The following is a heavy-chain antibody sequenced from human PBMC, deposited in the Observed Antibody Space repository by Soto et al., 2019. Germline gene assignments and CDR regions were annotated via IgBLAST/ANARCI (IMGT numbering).Heavy chain of an antibody. V-gene: IGHV1-2*02. Sequence: ASVKVSCKASGYTFIAYYMHWVRQAPGQGLEWMGWINPNSGATNYAQKFQGRVTMTRDTSISTAYMEVSRLRSDDTALHYCAPTLIAAAGTGAFDTWGQGTMVTVSS. J-gene: IGHJ3*02. D-gene: IGHD6-13*01. CDR1: GYTFIAYY. CDR3: APTLIAAAGTGAFDT. CDR2: INPNSGAT.